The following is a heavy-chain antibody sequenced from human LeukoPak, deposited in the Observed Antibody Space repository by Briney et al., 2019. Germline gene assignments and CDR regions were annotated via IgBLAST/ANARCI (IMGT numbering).Heavy chain of an antibody. CDR1: GFTFSDHY. CDR3: TRGGMTPFDY. J-gene: IGHJ4*02. CDR2: IRNKANSYTT. Sequence: GGSLRLSCAASGFTFSDHYMDWVRQAPGKGPEWVGRIRNKANSYTTKYAASVNGRFTISRDDSKNALYLQMSSLKTEDTAVYYCTRGGMTPFDYWGQGILVTVSS. D-gene: IGHD2-15*01. V-gene: IGHV3-72*01.